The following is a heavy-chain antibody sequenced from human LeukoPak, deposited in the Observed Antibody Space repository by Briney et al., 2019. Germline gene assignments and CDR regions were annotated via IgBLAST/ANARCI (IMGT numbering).Heavy chain of an antibody. D-gene: IGHD7-27*01. V-gene: IGHV1-8*01. CDR1: GYTFTTHD. Sequence: GASVKVSCRASGYTFTTHDINWVRQATGQGLEWMGWMSPNSGDTGYAQTFQGRVTMTSDSSISTAFMELSSLRSEDTAIYYCVRTPPNWGFDYWGQGTLVTVSS. CDR3: VRTPPNWGFDY. CDR2: MSPNSGDT. J-gene: IGHJ4*02.